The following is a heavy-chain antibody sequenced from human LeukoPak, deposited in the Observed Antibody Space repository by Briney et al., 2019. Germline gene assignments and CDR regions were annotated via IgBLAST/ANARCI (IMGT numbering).Heavy chain of an antibody. D-gene: IGHD1-1*01. CDR2: ISSSGSTI. J-gene: IGHJ4*02. V-gene: IGHV3-11*01. Sequence: GGSLRLSCAASGFTFSDYYMSWIRQAPGKGLEWVSYISSSGSTIYYADSVKGRFTISRDNAKNSLYLQMNSLRAEDTAVYYCARDYPNWFIEANYYFDYWGQGTLVTVSS. CDR1: GFTFSDYY. CDR3: ARDYPNWFIEANYYFDY.